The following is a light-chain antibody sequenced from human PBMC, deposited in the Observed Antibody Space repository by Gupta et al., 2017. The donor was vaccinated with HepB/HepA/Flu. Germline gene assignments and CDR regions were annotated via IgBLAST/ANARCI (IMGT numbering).Light chain of an antibody. CDR2: DVS. CDR1: SSDFGDFNH. J-gene: IGLJ2*01. V-gene: IGLV2-14*03. CDR3: SSFIYTPTLVV. Sequence: QSALTQPASVSGSPGQSITLSCTGTSSDFGDFNHVSWYQQHPAKAPKLLISDVSNRPSGVASRFSGSKSGNTASLTISGLQTEDEADYYCSSFIYTPTLVVFGGGTKLTVL.